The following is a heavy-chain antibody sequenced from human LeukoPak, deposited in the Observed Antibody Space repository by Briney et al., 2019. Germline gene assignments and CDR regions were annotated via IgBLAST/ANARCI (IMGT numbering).Heavy chain of an antibody. CDR1: GDSINSDTYY. CDR2: MYVSGSS. J-gene: IGHJ4*02. V-gene: IGHV4-61*10. Sequence: PSETLSLTCIVSGDSINSDTYYWNWIRQPAGKGLEWIGRMYVSGSSNYNPALKSRVTISVDTSKNQISLKVSSVTAADTAVYYCARANRYDLYFDYWGQGTLVTVSS. D-gene: IGHD5-12*01. CDR3: ARANRYDLYFDY.